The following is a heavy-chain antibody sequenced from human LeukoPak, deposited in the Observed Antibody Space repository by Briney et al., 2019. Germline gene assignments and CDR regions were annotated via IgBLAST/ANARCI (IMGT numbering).Heavy chain of an antibody. Sequence: PGGSLRLSCAASGFTFSDYYMTWLRQAPGKGLEWVSYISSSGSSIYYADSVKGRFTISRDNAKKSLYMQMNSLRAEDTAVYYCARDCRDGYNCGDYWGQGTLVTVSS. CDR2: ISSSGSSI. V-gene: IGHV3-11*01. CDR3: ARDCRDGYNCGDY. CDR1: GFTFSDYY. D-gene: IGHD5-24*01. J-gene: IGHJ4*02.